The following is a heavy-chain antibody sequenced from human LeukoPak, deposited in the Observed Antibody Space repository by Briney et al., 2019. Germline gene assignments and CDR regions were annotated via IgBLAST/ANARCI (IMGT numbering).Heavy chain of an antibody. CDR2: IRQDGSET. CDR3: ARGGVRMDV. CDR1: GFIFSTYW. Sequence: PGGSLRLSCEASGFIFSTYWMSWVRQAPGKGLEWVATIRQDGSETHYVDSVKGRFTISRDNVKNSLYLQLNSLRAEDTAVYYCARGGVRMDVWGQGTTVTVSS. V-gene: IGHV3-7*01. D-gene: IGHD1-26*01. J-gene: IGHJ6*02.